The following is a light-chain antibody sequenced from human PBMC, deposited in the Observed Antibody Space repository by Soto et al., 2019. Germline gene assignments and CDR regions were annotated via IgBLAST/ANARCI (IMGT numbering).Light chain of an antibody. Sequence: IQMTKSPSSLSASVGDRVTITCRASQSISSYLNWYQQKPGKAPKLLIYDASSLESGVPSRFSGSGSGTEFTLTISSLQPDDFATYCCQQYNSYWTFGQGTKVDIK. CDR1: QSISSY. CDR2: DAS. J-gene: IGKJ1*01. V-gene: IGKV1-5*01. CDR3: QQYNSYWT.